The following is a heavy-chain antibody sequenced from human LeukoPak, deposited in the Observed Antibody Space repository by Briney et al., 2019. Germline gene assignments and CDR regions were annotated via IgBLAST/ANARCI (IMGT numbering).Heavy chain of an antibody. D-gene: IGHD3-22*01. CDR2: IYTSGST. CDR1: GGSISSYY. CDR3: ARDSHLYYYDSSGYYYLEYYFDY. Sequence: SETLSLTCTVSGGSISSYYWSWIRQPAGKGLEWIGRIYTSGSTNYNPSLKSRVTMSVDTSKNQFSLKLSSVTAADTAVYYCARDSHLYYYDSSGYYYLEYYFDYWGQGTLVTVSS. J-gene: IGHJ4*02. V-gene: IGHV4-4*07.